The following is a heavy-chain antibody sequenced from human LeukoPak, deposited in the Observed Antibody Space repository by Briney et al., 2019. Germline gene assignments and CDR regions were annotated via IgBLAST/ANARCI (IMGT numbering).Heavy chain of an antibody. CDR1: GYTLTELS. D-gene: IGHD2-15*01. CDR3: ETVPCGSCNDFDY. Sequence: ASVKVSCKVSGYTLTELSMHWVRQAPGKGLEWMGGFDPEDGETIYAQKFQGRVTMTGDTSTDTAHTELSSLRSEDTAVYYCETVPCGSCNDFDYWGQGTLVTVSS. CDR2: FDPEDGET. V-gene: IGHV1-24*01. J-gene: IGHJ4*02.